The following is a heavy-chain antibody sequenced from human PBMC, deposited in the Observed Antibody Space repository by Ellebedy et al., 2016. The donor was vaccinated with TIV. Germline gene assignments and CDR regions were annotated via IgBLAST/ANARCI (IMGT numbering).Heavy chain of an antibody. CDR1: GGTFSSYA. V-gene: IGHV1-46*04. Sequence: AASMKVSCKASGGTFSSYAISWVRQAPGQGLEWMGIINPSGGSTSYAQKLQGRVTMTRDTSTSTVYMELSSLSSEDTAVYYCAKSRSSGWLHTPDYWGQGTLVIVSS. J-gene: IGHJ4*02. D-gene: IGHD6-19*01. CDR2: INPSGGST. CDR3: AKSRSSGWLHTPDY.